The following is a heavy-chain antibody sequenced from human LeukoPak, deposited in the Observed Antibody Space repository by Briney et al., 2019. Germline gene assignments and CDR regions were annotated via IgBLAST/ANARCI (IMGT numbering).Heavy chain of an antibody. V-gene: IGHV3-23*01. D-gene: IGHD4-17*01. J-gene: IGHJ3*02. CDR1: GFMFSSYA. CDR2: IGDGGRTT. Sequence: GGSLRLSCAASGFMFSSYAMMWLRQAPGKGLELASAIGDGGRTTVYADSVKGRFTISRDNSKNTLYLQMSSLRAEDTAVYYCARDPNGDYIGAFEIWGQGTLVTVSS. CDR3: ARDPNGDYIGAFEI.